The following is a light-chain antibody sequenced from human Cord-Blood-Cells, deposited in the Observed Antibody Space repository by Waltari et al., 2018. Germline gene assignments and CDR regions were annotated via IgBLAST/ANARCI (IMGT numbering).Light chain of an antibody. CDR1: QSLLHSNGDNY. CDR3: MQALQTPRT. CDR2: LGS. J-gene: IGKJ4*01. V-gene: IGKV2-28*01. Sequence: DIVMTQSPLSLPVTPGEPASISGRSSQSLLHSNGDNYLVWYLQKPGQSPQLLIYLGSNRASGVPDRFSGSGSGTDFTLKISRVEAEDVGVYYCMQALQTPRTFGGGTKVEIK.